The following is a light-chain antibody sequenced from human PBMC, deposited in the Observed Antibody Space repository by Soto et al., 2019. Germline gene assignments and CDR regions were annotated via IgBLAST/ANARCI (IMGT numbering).Light chain of an antibody. CDR2: DAS. Sequence: EIVLTQSPATLSLSPGERAALSCRASQGVGRFLAWYQQKPGQAPRLLIYDASNRATGIPARYSGSGSETDFPLAIDNLEPEDFAFYSCQQRGGGPLTFGGGTKVEI. CDR3: QQRGGGPLT. V-gene: IGKV3-11*01. J-gene: IGKJ4*01. CDR1: QGVGRF.